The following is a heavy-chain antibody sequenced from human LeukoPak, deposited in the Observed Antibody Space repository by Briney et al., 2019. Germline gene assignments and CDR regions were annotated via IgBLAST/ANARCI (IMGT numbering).Heavy chain of an antibody. CDR2: ISYDGSNK. Sequence: SGGSLRLSCAASGLTFTKAWMGWVRQAPGKGLEWVAVISYDGSNKYYADSVKGRFTISRDNSKNTLYLQMNSLRAEDTAVYYCAKDGSSGYPEDYWGQGTLVTVSS. V-gene: IGHV3-30*18. CDR3: AKDGSSGYPEDY. CDR1: GLTFTKAW. D-gene: IGHD6-19*01. J-gene: IGHJ4*02.